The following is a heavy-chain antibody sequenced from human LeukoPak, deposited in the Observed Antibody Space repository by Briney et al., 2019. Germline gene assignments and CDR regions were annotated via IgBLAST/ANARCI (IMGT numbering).Heavy chain of an antibody. CDR2: INPSGGST. CDR3: ARPRECSGGSCYADLNDY. D-gene: IGHD2-15*01. J-gene: IGHJ4*02. V-gene: IGHV1-46*01. CDR1: GYTFTSYH. Sequence: GASVKVSCKASGYTFTSYHMHWVRQAPGPGLEWMGIINPSGGSTSYAQKFQGRVTMTRDMSTSTVYMELSSLRSEDTAVYYCARPRECSGGSCYADLNDYWGQGTLVTVSS.